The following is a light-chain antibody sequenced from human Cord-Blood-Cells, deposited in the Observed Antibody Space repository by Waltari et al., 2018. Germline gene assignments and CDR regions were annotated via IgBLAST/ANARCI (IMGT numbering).Light chain of an antibody. J-gene: IGKJ4*01. V-gene: IGKV1-39*01. Sequence: DIQMTQSPSSLSASVGARGTITCRASQSISSYLNWYQQKPGKAPKLLIYAASSLQSGVPSRFSGSGSETYLTLTISSLQPEDFATYYCQQSDSTPLNFGAGTKVELK. CDR1: QSISSY. CDR3: QQSDSTPLN. CDR2: AAS.